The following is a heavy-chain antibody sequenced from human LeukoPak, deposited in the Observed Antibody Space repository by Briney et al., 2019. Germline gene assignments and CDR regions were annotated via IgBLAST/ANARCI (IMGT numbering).Heavy chain of an antibody. V-gene: IGHV3-21*01. J-gene: IGHJ4*02. CDR1: GFTFSDYS. CDR3: ARLRRNSDRSDFFYYYDH. CDR2: VNTVSSYI. Sequence: GGSLRLSCAASGFTFSDYSMNWVRQAPGKGLEWVASVNTVSSYIYYADSMRGRFTISRDNAKNSLFLQMNSLRAEDTAVYYCARLRRNSDRSDFFYYYDHGAKGTLVTVPS. D-gene: IGHD3-22*01.